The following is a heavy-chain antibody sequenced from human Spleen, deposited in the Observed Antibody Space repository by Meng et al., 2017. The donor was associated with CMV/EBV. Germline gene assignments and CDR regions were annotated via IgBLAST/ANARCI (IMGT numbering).Heavy chain of an antibody. J-gene: IGHJ6*02. V-gene: IGHV3-30-3*01. Sequence: LSLTCAASGFSFNNYAVHWVRQAPGKGLEWVAVTSYDGTKKFYADSVKGRFTISRVNSENTLYIQISSLRDEDTAVYYCARDRQWELPGDYYYGMDVWGQGTTVTVSS. CDR2: TSYDGTKK. D-gene: IGHD1-26*01. CDR3: ARDRQWELPGDYYYGMDV. CDR1: GFSFNNYA.